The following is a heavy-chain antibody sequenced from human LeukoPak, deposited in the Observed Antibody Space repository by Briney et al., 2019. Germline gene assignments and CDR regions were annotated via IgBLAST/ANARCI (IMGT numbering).Heavy chain of an antibody. Sequence: GESLKISCQTSGYSFNTFMIAWVRQAPGRGLEWMGLVYPLDSETRYGPSFQGQVTISADKSTSSAFLQWDSLKASDTAMYYCARRLYFSIDDWGQGTLVTVSS. V-gene: IGHV5-51*01. CDR2: VYPLDSET. CDR3: ARRLYFSIDD. D-gene: IGHD2/OR15-2a*01. J-gene: IGHJ4*02. CDR1: GYSFNTFM.